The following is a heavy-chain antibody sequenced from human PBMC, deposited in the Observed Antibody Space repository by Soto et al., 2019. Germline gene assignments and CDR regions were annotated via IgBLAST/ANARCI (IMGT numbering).Heavy chain of an antibody. CDR2: ISYDGSNR. D-gene: IGHD6-13*01. J-gene: IGHJ4*02. Sequence: PGGSLRLSCAASGFTFSSYGMHWVRQAPGKGLEWVAIISYDGSNRYYADSVKGRFTISRDNSKNTLYLQMNSLRAEDTAVYYCAKDLKLRVAATDYWGQGTLVTVSS. V-gene: IGHV3-30*18. CDR3: AKDLKLRVAATDY. CDR1: GFTFSSYG.